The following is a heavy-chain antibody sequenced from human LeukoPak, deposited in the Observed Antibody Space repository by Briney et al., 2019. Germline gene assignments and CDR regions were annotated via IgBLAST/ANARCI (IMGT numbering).Heavy chain of an antibody. D-gene: IGHD6-13*01. J-gene: IGHJ4*02. Sequence: GRSLRLSCAASGFTFSSYGMHWVRQAPGKGLEWVAVISYDGSNKYYADSVKGRFTISRDNSKNTLYLQMNSLRAEDTAVYYCARDQRGYSIVGLFDYWGQGTLVTVSS. CDR2: ISYDGSNK. CDR3: ARDQRGYSIVGLFDY. V-gene: IGHV3-30*03. CDR1: GFTFSSYG.